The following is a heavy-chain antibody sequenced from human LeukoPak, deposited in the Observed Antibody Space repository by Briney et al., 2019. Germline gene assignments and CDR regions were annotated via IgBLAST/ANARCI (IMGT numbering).Heavy chain of an antibody. V-gene: IGHV3-74*01. CDR3: ASGNSHAFDI. CDR2: IDLAGEYT. Sequence: PGGSLRLSCAASGFTFSDYWMHWVRQAPGKGLVWVSRIDLAGEYTTYADSVKGRFTISRDNAKNTLYLQMNSLRTEDTAVYYCASGNSHAFDIWGQGTMVTVSS. J-gene: IGHJ3*02. CDR1: GFTFSDYW.